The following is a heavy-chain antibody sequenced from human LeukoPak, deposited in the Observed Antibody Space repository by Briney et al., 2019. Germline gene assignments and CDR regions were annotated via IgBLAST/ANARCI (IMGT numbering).Heavy chain of an antibody. V-gene: IGHV4-59*08. Sequence: PSETLSLTCTVSGTPISSSHWSWIRQPPGKGLECLGYISNTGSTTYNPSLKSRVTISLDTSKNLFSLELKSVTAADTAVYYCARRAAANWYFDLWGRGTLVTVSS. CDR3: ARRAAANWYFDL. D-gene: IGHD6-25*01. J-gene: IGHJ2*01. CDR1: GTPISSSH. CDR2: ISNTGST.